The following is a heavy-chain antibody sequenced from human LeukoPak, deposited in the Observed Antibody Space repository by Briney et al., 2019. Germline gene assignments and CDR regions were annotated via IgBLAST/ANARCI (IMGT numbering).Heavy chain of an antibody. CDR1: GFTFSSYS. CDR3: ARDRPLTDYYYYGMDV. D-gene: IGHD6-6*01. V-gene: IGHV3-21*01. CDR2: ISSSSSYI. J-gene: IGHJ6*04. Sequence: GGSLRLSCAASGFTFSSYSMNWVRQAPGKGLEWVSSISSSSSYIYYADSVKGRFTISRDNAKNTLYLQMNSLRAEDTAVYYCARDRPLTDYYYYGMDVWGKGTTVTVSS.